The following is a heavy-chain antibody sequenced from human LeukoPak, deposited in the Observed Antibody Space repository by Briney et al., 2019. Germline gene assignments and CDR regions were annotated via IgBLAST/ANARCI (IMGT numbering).Heavy chain of an antibody. V-gene: IGHV4-34*10. CDR3: ARFGVNYDMDV. J-gene: IGHJ6*02. D-gene: IGHD3-16*01. CDR1: GGSFSGYY. Sequence: SETLSLTCAVYGGSFSGYYWSWIRQPPGKGLEWIGQIHHSGKADYNPSLKSRITISVDTSKNQMSLKLTSVTAADTAIYHCARFGVNYDMDVWGQGTTVNVS. CDR2: IHHSGKA.